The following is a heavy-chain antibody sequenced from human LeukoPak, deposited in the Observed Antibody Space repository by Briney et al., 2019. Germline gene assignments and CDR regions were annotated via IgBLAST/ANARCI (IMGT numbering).Heavy chain of an antibody. CDR2: INGDGSDT. V-gene: IGHV3-74*01. CDR3: ARDLGYAFDY. Sequence: GGSLGPSCAASGFSFSPYWMHWVRQAPGKGLVWVSRINGDGSDTRYADSVKGRFTISRDNAQNTLYLQMNTLRAEDTAVYYCARDLGYAFDYWGQGTLVTVSS. D-gene: IGHD5-18*01. CDR1: GFSFSPYW. J-gene: IGHJ4*02.